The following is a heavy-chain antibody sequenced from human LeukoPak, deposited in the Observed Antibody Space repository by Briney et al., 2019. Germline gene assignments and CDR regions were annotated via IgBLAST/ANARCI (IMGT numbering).Heavy chain of an antibody. Sequence: GESLKISCKGSGYTFTTSWIGWVRHMPVKDLEWMGIIYPGDSDTRYSPSFQGQVTISADKSITSAYLQWSSLKASDTAMYYCARRPTGGGTYYFDYWGQGTLVTVSS. J-gene: IGHJ4*02. V-gene: IGHV5-51*01. CDR3: ARRPTGGGTYYFDY. CDR1: GYTFTTSW. CDR2: IYPGDSDT. D-gene: IGHD1-26*01.